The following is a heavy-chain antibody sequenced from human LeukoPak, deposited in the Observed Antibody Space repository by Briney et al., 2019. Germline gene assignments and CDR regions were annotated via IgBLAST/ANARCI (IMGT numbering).Heavy chain of an antibody. CDR1: GYSISTGYY. Sequence: SETLSLTCTVSGYSISTGYYWGWIRQPPGKGLEWIGNIYNSGSTYYNPSLKSRVTISVDTSKNQFSLKLSSVTAADTAVYYCARWAVVTANYFDYWGQGTLVTVSS. V-gene: IGHV4-38-2*02. J-gene: IGHJ4*02. CDR3: ARWAVVTANYFDY. CDR2: IYNSGST. D-gene: IGHD2-15*01.